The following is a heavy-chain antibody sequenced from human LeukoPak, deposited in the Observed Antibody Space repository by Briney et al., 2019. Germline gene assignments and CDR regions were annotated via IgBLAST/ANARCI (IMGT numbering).Heavy chain of an antibody. CDR2: IKEDETAK. CDR1: GFTFRIYP. D-gene: IGHD6-13*01. CDR3: ARALEAGIFDI. V-gene: IGHV3-7*01. Sequence: PGGSLRLSCAASGFTFRIYPMSWVRQAPGKGLEWVANIKEDETAKYYVDSVRGRFTSSRDNAKNSLYLQMNSLRAEDTAVYYCARALEAGIFDIWGQGTLVTVSS. J-gene: IGHJ3*02.